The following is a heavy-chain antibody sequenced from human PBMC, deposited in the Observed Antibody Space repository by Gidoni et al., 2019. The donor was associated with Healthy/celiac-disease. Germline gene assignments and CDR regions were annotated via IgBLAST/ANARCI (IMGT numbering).Heavy chain of an antibody. CDR2: ISWNSGSI. V-gene: IGHV3-9*01. D-gene: IGHD6-13*01. CDR1: GFTFDDYA. CDR3: ALGGAIGAATFDY. Sequence: EVQLVESGGGLVQPGRSLRLSFAASGFTFDDYAMNWVRQAPGKGLEGVSGISWNSGSIGDADSVKGRFTISRDNAKNSLYLQMNSLRAEDTALYYCALGGAIGAATFDYWGQGTLVTVSS. J-gene: IGHJ4*02.